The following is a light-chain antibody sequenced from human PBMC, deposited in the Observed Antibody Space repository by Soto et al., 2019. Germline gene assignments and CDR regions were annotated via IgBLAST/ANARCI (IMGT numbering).Light chain of an antibody. CDR1: QSISNW. V-gene: IGKV1-5*01. J-gene: IGKJ1*01. CDR2: DAS. Sequence: DIQMTQSPSTLSASVGDRVTITCRASQSISNWLAWYQQKQGKAPKLLIYDASSLESGVPSRFSGSGSGTEFTLTISSLQPDDFATYYCQQYKSYWTFGQGTKVDIK. CDR3: QQYKSYWT.